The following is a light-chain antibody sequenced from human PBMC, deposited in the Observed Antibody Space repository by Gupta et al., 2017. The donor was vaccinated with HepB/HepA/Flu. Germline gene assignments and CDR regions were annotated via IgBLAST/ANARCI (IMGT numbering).Light chain of an antibody. CDR1: ENINTW. Sequence: DIQVTQSPSTLSASVGDRVTITCRASENINTWMAWYQQKPGKAPDLLIYEASNLVSGVPSRFSGSGYGTEFTLTISSLQPDDFGSYYCQQHCGYPITFGQGTRLEIK. J-gene: IGKJ5*01. CDR3: QQHCGYPIT. V-gene: IGKV1-5*03. CDR2: EAS.